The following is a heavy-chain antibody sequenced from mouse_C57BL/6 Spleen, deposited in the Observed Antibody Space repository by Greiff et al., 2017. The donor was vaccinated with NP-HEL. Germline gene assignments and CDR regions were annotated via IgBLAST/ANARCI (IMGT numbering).Heavy chain of an antibody. CDR1: GFTFSDYY. D-gene: IGHD2-3*01. V-gene: IGHV5-16*01. J-gene: IGHJ1*03. CDR3: ARDQDDGYYDWYFDV. Sequence: EVKLVESEGGLVQPGSSMKLSCTASGFTFSDYYMAWVRQVPEKGLEWVANINYDGSSTYYLDSLKSRFIISRDNAKNILYLQMSSLKSEDTATYYCARDQDDGYYDWYFDVWGTGTTVTVSS. CDR2: INYDGSST.